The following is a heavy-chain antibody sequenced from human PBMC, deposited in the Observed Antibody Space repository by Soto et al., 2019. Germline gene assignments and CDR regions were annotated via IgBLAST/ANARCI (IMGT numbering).Heavy chain of an antibody. J-gene: IGHJ1*01. CDR3: ARDSSLAEYFQH. Sequence: PGGSLRLSCAASGFTFSSYGMHWVRQAPGKGLEWVAVISYDGSNKYYADSVKGRFTISRDNAKNSLYLQMNSLRAEDTAVYYCARDSSLAEYFQHWGQGTLVTVSS. V-gene: IGHV3-30*03. CDR1: GFTFSSYG. D-gene: IGHD6-6*01. CDR2: ISYDGSNK.